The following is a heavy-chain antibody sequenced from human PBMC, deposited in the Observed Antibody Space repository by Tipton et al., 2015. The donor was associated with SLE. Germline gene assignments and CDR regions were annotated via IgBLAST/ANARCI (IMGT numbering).Heavy chain of an antibody. CDR2: ISASGST. D-gene: IGHD6-19*01. J-gene: IGHJ3*02. CDR3: ARGRGRGSSGWEGAFDI. V-gene: IGHV4-59*11. Sequence: LRLSCTVSRGSLSGHYWSWIRQPPGKGLGWFGRISASGSTTYNPAFKSRVTISVDTSKNQFSLKLSSVTAADTAVYYCARGRGRGSSGWEGAFDIWGQGTMVTVSS. CDR1: RGSLSGHY.